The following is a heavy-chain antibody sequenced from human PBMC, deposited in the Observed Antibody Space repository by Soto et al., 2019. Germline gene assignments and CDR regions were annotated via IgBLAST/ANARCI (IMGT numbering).Heavy chain of an antibody. Sequence: SETLSLTCAVYGGSFSGYYWSWIRQPPGKGLEWIGEINHSGSTNYNPSLKSRVTISVDTSKNQFSLKLSSVTAADTAVYYCARGQRGSGSKYYYYMDVWGKGTTVTVSS. J-gene: IGHJ6*03. CDR2: INHSGST. CDR3: ARGQRGSGSKYYYYMDV. D-gene: IGHD3-10*01. V-gene: IGHV4-34*01. CDR1: GGSFSGYY.